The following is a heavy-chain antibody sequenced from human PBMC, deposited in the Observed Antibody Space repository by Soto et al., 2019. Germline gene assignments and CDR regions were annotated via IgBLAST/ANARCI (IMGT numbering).Heavy chain of an antibody. Sequence: PGESLKISCKGSGYSFTSYWIGWVRQMPGKGLEWMGIIYPGDSDTRYSPSFQGQVTISADKSISTAYLQWSSLKASDTAMYYCARLEPTYTIFGVVITHFDYWGQGTLVTVS. D-gene: IGHD3-3*01. V-gene: IGHV5-51*01. CDR3: ARLEPTYTIFGVVITHFDY. CDR2: IYPGDSDT. CDR1: GYSFTSYW. J-gene: IGHJ4*02.